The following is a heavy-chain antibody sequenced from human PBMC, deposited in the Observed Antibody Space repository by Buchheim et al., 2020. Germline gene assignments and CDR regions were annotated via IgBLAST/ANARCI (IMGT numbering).Heavy chain of an antibody. J-gene: IGHJ4*02. CDR2: ISSSRSTI. Sequence: EVQLVESGGGLVQPGGSLRLSCAASGFTFSSYSMNWVRQAPGKGLEWVSYISSSRSTIYYADSVKGRFTISRDNAKNSLYLQMNSLRADDTAVYYCAREGYSYGILLGYFDYWGQGTL. CDR1: GFTFSSYS. CDR3: AREGYSYGILLGYFDY. D-gene: IGHD5-18*01. V-gene: IGHV3-48*01.